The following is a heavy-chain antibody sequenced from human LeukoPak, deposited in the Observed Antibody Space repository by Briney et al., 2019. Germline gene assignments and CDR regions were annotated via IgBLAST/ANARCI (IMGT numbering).Heavy chain of an antibody. Sequence: GGSLRLSCAASGFTFSSYGMHWVRQAPGKGLEWVAFIRYDGSNKYYADSVKGRFTISRDNSKNTLYLQMNSLGAEDTAVYYCAKDRVPGSGSYWSRRYFDYWGQGTLVTVSS. CDR1: GFTFSSYG. CDR3: AKDRVPGSGSYWSRRYFDY. J-gene: IGHJ4*02. V-gene: IGHV3-30*02. D-gene: IGHD3-10*01. CDR2: IRYDGSNK.